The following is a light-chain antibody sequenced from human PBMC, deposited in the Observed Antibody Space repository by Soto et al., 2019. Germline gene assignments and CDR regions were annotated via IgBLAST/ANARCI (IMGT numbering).Light chain of an antibody. V-gene: IGLV2-14*01. CDR2: QVN. J-gene: IGLJ1*01. CDR1: SSDVGGYNY. Sequence: QSALTQPASVSGSPGQSITISCTGTSSDVGGYNYVSWFQQHPGKAPKLMIYQVNNRPSGVSNRFSGSKSGNTASLTISGLQAEDEADYYCSSYTSRSTPYVFGTGTKVTVL. CDR3: SSYTSRSTPYV.